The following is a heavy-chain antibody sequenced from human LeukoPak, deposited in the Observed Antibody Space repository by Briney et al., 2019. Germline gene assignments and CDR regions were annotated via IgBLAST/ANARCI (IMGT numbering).Heavy chain of an antibody. J-gene: IGHJ6*03. CDR1: GFTFSSYA. V-gene: IGHV3-23*01. D-gene: IGHD1-7*01. Sequence: GGSLRLSCAASGFTFSSYAMSWVRQAPGKGLEWVSAISGSGGSTYYADSVKGRFTISRDNSKNTLYLQMNSLRAEDTAVYYCAKDSEWRGELYYYMDVWGKGTTVTISS. CDR2: ISGSGGST. CDR3: AKDSEWRGELYYYMDV.